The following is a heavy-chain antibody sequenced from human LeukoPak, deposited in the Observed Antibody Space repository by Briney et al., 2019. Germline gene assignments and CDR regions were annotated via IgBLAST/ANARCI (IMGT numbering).Heavy chain of an antibody. D-gene: IGHD2-15*01. V-gene: IGHV3-53*01. Sequence: PGGSLRLSCAASGFTVSTNYMNWVRQVPGKGLEWVSVIYYGGSTYYADSVKGRFTISRDNSKNTLYLQMNSLRAEDTAVYYCASPGYCSGSICYSGYFQHWGQGTLVTVSS. CDR3: ASPGYCSGSICYSGYFQH. CDR1: GFTVSTNY. CDR2: IYYGGST. J-gene: IGHJ1*01.